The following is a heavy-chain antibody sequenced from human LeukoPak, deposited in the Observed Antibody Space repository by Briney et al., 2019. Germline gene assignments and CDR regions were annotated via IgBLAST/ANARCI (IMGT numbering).Heavy chain of an antibody. D-gene: IGHD3-9*01. V-gene: IGHV3-21*01. CDR1: GFTFSSYS. CDR3: ARQTRYFDWFPNWFDP. CDR2: ISSSSSYI. J-gene: IGHJ5*02. Sequence: GGSLRLSCAASGFTFSSYSMDWVRQAPGKGLEWVSSISSSSSYIYYADSVKGRFTISRDNAKNSLYLQMNSLRAEDTAVYYCARQTRYFDWFPNWFDPWGQGTLVTVSS.